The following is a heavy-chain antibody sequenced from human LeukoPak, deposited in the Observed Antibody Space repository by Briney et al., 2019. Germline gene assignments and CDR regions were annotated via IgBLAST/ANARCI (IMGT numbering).Heavy chain of an antibody. D-gene: IGHD1-26*01. CDR1: GYSFTSHW. Sequence: GESLKISCQGSGYSFTSHWIPWVRQMPGQGLEWMGIIYPGDSDTRHSPSFPGQATIPAHKSIRAAYLQWSSLKASDAAMYYCARHGSGSRVMRYYYYGMDVWGQGTTVTV. V-gene: IGHV5-51*01. CDR3: ARHGSGSRVMRYYYYGMDV. CDR2: IYPGDSDT. J-gene: IGHJ6*02.